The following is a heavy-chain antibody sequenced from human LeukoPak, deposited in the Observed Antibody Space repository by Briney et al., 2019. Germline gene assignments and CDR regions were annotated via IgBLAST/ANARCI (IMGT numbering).Heavy chain of an antibody. Sequence: KPSETLSLACAVYGGSFGGYYWSWIRQPPGKGLEWMGEINHSGSTNYNPSLKSRVTISVDTSKNQFSLKLSSVTAADTAVYYCATFTDSSGWYYFDYRGQGTLVTVST. D-gene: IGHD6-19*01. J-gene: IGHJ4*02. CDR1: GGSFGGYY. CDR3: ATFTDSSGWYYFDY. V-gene: IGHV4-34*01. CDR2: INHSGST.